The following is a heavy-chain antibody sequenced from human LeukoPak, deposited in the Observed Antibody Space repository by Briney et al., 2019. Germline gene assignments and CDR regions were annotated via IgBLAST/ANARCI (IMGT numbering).Heavy chain of an antibody. D-gene: IGHD4-17*01. Sequence: GGSLRLSCAASGFTFSDYYMSWIRQAPGKGLEWVSYISSSGSTIYYADSVKGRFTISRDNAKNSLYLQMNSLRAEDTAVYYCARAPLTTVTTSDYWGQGTLVTVSA. CDR1: GFTFSDYY. J-gene: IGHJ4*02. V-gene: IGHV3-11*01. CDR3: ARAPLTTVTTSDY. CDR2: ISSSGSTI.